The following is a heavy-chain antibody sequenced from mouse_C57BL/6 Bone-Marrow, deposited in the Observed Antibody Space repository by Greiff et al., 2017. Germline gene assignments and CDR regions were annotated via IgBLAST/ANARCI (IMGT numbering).Heavy chain of an antibody. J-gene: IGHJ4*01. V-gene: IGHV5-4*03. D-gene: IGHD1-1*02. CDR1: GFTFSSYA. CDR2: ISDGGSYT. Sequence: EVKLMESGGGLVKPGGSLKLSCAASGFTFSSYAMSWVRQTPDKRLEWVATISDGGSYTYYPDNVKGRFTISRDNAKNNLYLQMSHLKSEDTAMYYCARLLCFYAMDYWGQGTSVTVSS. CDR3: ARLLCFYAMDY.